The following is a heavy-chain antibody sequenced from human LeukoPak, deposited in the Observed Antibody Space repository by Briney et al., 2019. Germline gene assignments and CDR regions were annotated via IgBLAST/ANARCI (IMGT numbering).Heavy chain of an antibody. V-gene: IGHV1-24*01. CDR1: GYTLSELS. Sequence: ASVTVSCTVSGYTLSELSMHWVRQAPGKGLEWMGGFDPEDGETIYAQKFQGRVTMTEDTSTDTAYMELSSLRSEDTAVYYCATLTYGQNWFDPWGQGTLVAVSS. J-gene: IGHJ5*02. D-gene: IGHD4-17*01. CDR2: FDPEDGET. CDR3: ATLTYGQNWFDP.